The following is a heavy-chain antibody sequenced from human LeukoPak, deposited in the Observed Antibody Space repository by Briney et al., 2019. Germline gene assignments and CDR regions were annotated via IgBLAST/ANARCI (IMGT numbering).Heavy chain of an antibody. CDR3: ARWGSTSCYDY. Sequence: TGGSLRLSCAASRFTFSNFAMSWVRQAPGKGLEWVSAISGSGGSTYYADSVKGRFTISRDNSKNTLFLQMGSLRADDMAVYYCARWGSTSCYDYWGQGTLVTVSS. V-gene: IGHV3-23*01. D-gene: IGHD2-2*01. J-gene: IGHJ4*02. CDR2: ISGSGGST. CDR1: RFTFSNFA.